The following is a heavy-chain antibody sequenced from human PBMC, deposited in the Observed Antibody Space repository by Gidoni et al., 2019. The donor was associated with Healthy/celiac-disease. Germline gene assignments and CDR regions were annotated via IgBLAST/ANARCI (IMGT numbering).Heavy chain of an antibody. Sequence: EVQLLESGGGLVQPGGSLRLSCAASGFTFSSYAMRLVRQAPGKWLEWVSAISGRGGSTYYADSVKGRFTISRDNSKNTLYLQMNSLRAEDTAVYYCAKSAGIAAAGRPSPLYYYGMDVWGQGTTVTVSS. CDR3: AKSAGIAAAGRPSPLYYYGMDV. CDR1: GFTFSSYA. CDR2: ISGRGGST. D-gene: IGHD6-13*01. J-gene: IGHJ6*02. V-gene: IGHV3-23*01.